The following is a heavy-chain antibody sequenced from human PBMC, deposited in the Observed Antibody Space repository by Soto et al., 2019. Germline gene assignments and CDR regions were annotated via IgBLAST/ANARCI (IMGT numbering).Heavy chain of an antibody. CDR2: IYYSGST. CDR1: GGSISSYY. CDR3: ARRYGPGFDY. D-gene: IGHD4-17*01. V-gene: IGHV4-59*08. J-gene: IGHJ4*02. Sequence: SETLSLTCTVSGGSISSYYWSWIRQPPGKGLEWIGYIYYSGSTNYNPSLKSRVTISVDTSKNQFSLKLSSLTAADTAVYYCARRYGPGFDYWGQGHLVTVXS.